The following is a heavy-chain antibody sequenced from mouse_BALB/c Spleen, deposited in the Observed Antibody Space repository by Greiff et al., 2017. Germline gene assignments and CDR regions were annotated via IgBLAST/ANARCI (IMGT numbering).Heavy chain of an antibody. V-gene: IGHV1S22*01. J-gene: IGHJ2*01. CDR2: IYPGSGST. CDR3: TITTVVATDY. Sequence: LQQPGSELVRPGASVKLSCKASGYTFTSYWMHWVKQRPGQGLEWIGNIYPGSGSTNYDEKFKSKATLTVDTSSSTAYMQLSSLTSEDSAVYYCTITTVVATDYWGQGTTLTVSS. D-gene: IGHD1-1*01. CDR1: GYTFTSYW.